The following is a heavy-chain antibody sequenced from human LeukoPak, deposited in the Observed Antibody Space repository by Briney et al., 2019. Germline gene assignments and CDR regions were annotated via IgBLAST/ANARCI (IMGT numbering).Heavy chain of an antibody. CDR3: AREVHDFWSGYSFDY. D-gene: IGHD3-3*01. CDR1: EYTFTSYD. V-gene: IGHV1-8*01. Sequence: GASVKVSCKASEYTFTSYDINWVRQATGQGLEWMGWMNPNSGNTVYAQKFQGRVTMTRDTSISTAYMELSSLRSEDTAVYYCAREVHDFWSGYSFDYWGQGTLVTVSS. CDR2: MNPNSGNT. J-gene: IGHJ4*02.